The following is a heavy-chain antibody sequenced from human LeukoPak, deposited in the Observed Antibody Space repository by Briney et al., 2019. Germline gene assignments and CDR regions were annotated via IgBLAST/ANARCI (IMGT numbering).Heavy chain of an antibody. CDR1: GFTFSSYW. J-gene: IGHJ4*02. D-gene: IGHD6-19*01. Sequence: GGSLRLSCAASGFTFSSYWMSWVRQAPGKGLEWVANIKQDGSEKYYVDSVKGRFTISRDNAKNSLYLQMNSLRAEDTAVYYCARTDTSGWSRPLDCWGQGTLVTVSS. CDR2: IKQDGSEK. V-gene: IGHV3-7*01. CDR3: ARTDTSGWSRPLDC.